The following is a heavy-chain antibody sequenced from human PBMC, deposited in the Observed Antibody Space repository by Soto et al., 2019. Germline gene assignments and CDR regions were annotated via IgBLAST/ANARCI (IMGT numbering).Heavy chain of an antibody. V-gene: IGHV1-69*13. CDR3: ARNLCGGDCFTHDYYYYGMDG. CDR2: IIPICGTA. D-gene: IGHD2-21*02. CDR1: GGTFSSYA. Sequence: SVKVSCKASGGTFSSYAISWVRQAPGQGLEWMGGIIPICGTANYAQKFQGRVTITADESTSTAYMELSSLRSEDTAVYYCARNLCGGDCFTHDYYYYGMDGWGQGTTVTVSS. J-gene: IGHJ6*02.